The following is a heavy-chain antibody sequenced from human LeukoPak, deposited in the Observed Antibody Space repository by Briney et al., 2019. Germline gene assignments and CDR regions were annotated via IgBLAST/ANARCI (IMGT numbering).Heavy chain of an antibody. CDR2: ISGSGGST. CDR1: GFSFTTHA. J-gene: IGHJ4*02. Sequence: SGGSLRLSCEASGFSFTTHAMGWVRQAPGKGPEWVSHISGSGGSTKYSGSVKGRFTISRDNSKNTLYLQINSLRADDTAVYYCAKNYDTPLDYFDYWGQGTLVTVSS. D-gene: IGHD3-9*01. CDR3: AKNYDTPLDYFDY. V-gene: IGHV3-23*01.